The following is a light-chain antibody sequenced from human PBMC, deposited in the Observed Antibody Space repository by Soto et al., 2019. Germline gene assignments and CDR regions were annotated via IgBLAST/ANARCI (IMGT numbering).Light chain of an antibody. CDR2: DAS. J-gene: IGKJ1*01. CDR3: QQRSEWPRT. Sequence: EIVLTQSPATLSLSPGERANLSCRASQTISSSLAWYQQKPGQAPRLLIYDASSRATGFPARFSGSGSGTDFTLTIDSLEPEDFAVYYCQQRSEWPRTFGQGTKVEIK. CDR1: QTISSS. V-gene: IGKV3-11*01.